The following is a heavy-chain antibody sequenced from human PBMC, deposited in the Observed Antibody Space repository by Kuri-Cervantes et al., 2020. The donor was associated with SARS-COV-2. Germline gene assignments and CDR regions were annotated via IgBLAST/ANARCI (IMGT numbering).Heavy chain of an antibody. CDR1: GFTFSSYA. CDR2: ISGSGGST. Sequence: GGSLRLSCAASGFTFSSYAMSWVRQAPGKGLEWVSAISGSGGSTYYADSVKGRFTIPRDNSKNTLYLQMNSLRAEDTAVYYCAKDRTKQRLGWFDPWGQGTLVTVSS. CDR3: AKDRTKQRLGWFDP. D-gene: IGHD1-1*01. V-gene: IGHV3-23*01. J-gene: IGHJ5*02.